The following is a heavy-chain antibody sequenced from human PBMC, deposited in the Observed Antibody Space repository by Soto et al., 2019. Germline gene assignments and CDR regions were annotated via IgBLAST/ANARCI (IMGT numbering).Heavy chain of an antibody. J-gene: IGHJ4*02. V-gene: IGHV3-11*01. CDR3: ARWEYYYDSSGLDFDY. CDR2: ISSSGRTK. D-gene: IGHD3-22*01. CDR1: GFTFSDYY. Sequence: PGGSLKLSCAASGFTFSDYYMSWIRQAPGKGLEGVSYISSSGRTKNNADSVKGRFTISRDNSKNSLYLQMNSLRAEDTSVYYCARWEYYYDSSGLDFDYWGQGTLVTVSS.